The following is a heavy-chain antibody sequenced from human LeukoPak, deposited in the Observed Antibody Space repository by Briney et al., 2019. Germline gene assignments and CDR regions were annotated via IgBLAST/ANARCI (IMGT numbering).Heavy chain of an antibody. D-gene: IGHD1-7*01. J-gene: IGHJ4*02. V-gene: IGHV3-48*04. CDR3: TRVPPGRNYYFAY. CDR1: GFTFSTYA. Sequence: GGSLRLSCAASGFTFSTYAMHWVRQAPGKGLEWVSYISSSGSTIYYADSVKGRFTISRENAKNSLYLQMDSLRAGDTAVYYCTRVPPGRNYYFAYWGQGTLVTVSS. CDR2: ISSSGSTI.